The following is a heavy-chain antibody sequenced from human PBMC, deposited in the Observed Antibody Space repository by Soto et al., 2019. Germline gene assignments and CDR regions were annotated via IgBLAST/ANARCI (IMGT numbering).Heavy chain of an antibody. CDR1: GFTFSSYA. J-gene: IGHJ5*02. CDR2: ISDTGGST. Sequence: LRLSCAASGFTFSSYAMSWVRQAPGKGLEWVSTISDTGGSTFYADSVKGRFTISGDNSKNTLYLQMNSLRDEDTAVYHCAKDLPSTTLKYCSVGSCYPYNWFDPWGQGTLVTVSS. V-gene: IGHV3-23*01. CDR3: AKDLPSTTLKYCSVGSCYPYNWFDP. D-gene: IGHD2-15*01.